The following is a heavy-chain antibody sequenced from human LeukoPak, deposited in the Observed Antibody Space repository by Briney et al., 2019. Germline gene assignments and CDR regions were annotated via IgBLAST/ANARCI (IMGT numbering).Heavy chain of an antibody. D-gene: IGHD3-16*02. V-gene: IGHV1-18*01. Sequence: ASVKVSCMTSGYMFLTYDITWVRQAPGQGLEWMGWISAKNGETNYAQKFQGRVTMTTDKSTSTAYLELRSLRSDDTAVYYCARAYPYDGTNYRKRDDYWGQGTLVTVSS. CDR2: ISAKNGET. CDR1: GYMFLTYD. J-gene: IGHJ4*02. CDR3: ARAYPYDGTNYRKRDDY.